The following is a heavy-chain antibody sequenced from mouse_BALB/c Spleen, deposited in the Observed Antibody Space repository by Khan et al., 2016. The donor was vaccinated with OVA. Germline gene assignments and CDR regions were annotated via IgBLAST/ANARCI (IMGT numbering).Heavy chain of an antibody. J-gene: IGHJ2*01. CDR1: RFTISSYG. CDR3: ARSDR. CDR2: IDSNGTST. V-gene: IGHV5-6-3*01. Sequence: EVELVESGGDLVQPGGSLKLSCAASRFTISSYGMSSVRQTPDKRLELVATIDSNGTSTDYLDSVKRRFTLSGDNAKNALYLQMRSLKSEDTAMYYCARSDRWGQGTTLTVSS.